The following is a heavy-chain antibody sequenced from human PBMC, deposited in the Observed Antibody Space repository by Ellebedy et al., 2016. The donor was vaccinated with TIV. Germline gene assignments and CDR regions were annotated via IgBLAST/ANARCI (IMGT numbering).Heavy chain of an antibody. Sequence: GESLKISCAASGFTFSTYAMHWVRQAPGKGLEWVSFISYDGSSKYYADSVKGRFTISRDNSKNTLYLQMNSLRAEDTAVFYCARSSGWSSTTSCFDYWGQGTLVTVSS. CDR2: ISYDGSSK. D-gene: IGHD2-2*01. CDR1: GFTFSTYA. CDR3: ARSSGWSSTTSCFDY. J-gene: IGHJ4*02. V-gene: IGHV3-30-3*01.